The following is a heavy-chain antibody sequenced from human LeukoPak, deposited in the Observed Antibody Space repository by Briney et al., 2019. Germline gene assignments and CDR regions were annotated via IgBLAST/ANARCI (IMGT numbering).Heavy chain of an antibody. CDR3: ARGPRLYYYYYMDV. J-gene: IGHJ6*03. D-gene: IGHD2-21*02. V-gene: IGHV1-18*01. Sequence: GASVKVSCKASGYTFRTYGISWVRQAPGQGLEWMGWISAYNGNTNYAQIFQGRVTMTTDTSTSTAYMELRSLRSDDTAVYYCARGPRLYYYYYMDVWGKGTTVTVSS. CDR1: GYTFRTYG. CDR2: ISAYNGNT.